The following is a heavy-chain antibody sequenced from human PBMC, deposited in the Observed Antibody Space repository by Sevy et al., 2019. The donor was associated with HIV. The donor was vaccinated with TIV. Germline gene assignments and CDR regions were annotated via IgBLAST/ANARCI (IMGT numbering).Heavy chain of an antibody. D-gene: IGHD1-26*01. J-gene: IGHJ5*02. CDR1: GDSVSSNSAA. Sequence: KQSQTLSLTCAISGDSVSSNSAAWNWIRQSPSRGLEWLGRTYYRSKWYNDYAVSVKSRISINPDTSKNQFSLQLNSETPEDTAVYFCATGIPEWELGGHWFDPWGQGTLVTVSS. CDR3: ATGIPEWELGGHWFDP. V-gene: IGHV6-1*01. CDR2: TYYRSKWYN.